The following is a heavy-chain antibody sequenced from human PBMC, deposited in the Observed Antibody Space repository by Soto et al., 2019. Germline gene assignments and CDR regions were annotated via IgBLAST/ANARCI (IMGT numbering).Heavy chain of an antibody. Sequence: PSETLSLTCAVSSFSISSGYYWGWIRQPPGKGLEWIGYIYYSGSTNYNPSLKSRVTISVDTSKNQFSLKLSSVTAADTAVYYCARGKKDSGEYYYDSSGYYRLDYWGRGTLVTVSS. J-gene: IGHJ4*02. V-gene: IGHV4-61*01. CDR2: IYYSGST. CDR1: SFSISSGYY. D-gene: IGHD3-22*01. CDR3: ARGKKDSGEYYYDSSGYYRLDY.